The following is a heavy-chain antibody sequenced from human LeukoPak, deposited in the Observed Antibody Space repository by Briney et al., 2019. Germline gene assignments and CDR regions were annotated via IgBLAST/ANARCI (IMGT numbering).Heavy chain of an antibody. V-gene: IGHV3-23*01. CDR3: AKSHIVLLVYAIRYFDY. D-gene: IGHD2-8*01. J-gene: IGHJ4*02. CDR1: GFTFSSYA. CDR2: ISGSGGST. Sequence: GGSLRLSCAASGFTFSSYAMSWVRQAPGKGLEWVSAISGSGGSTYYADSVKGRFTISRDNSKNTLYLQMNSLRAEDTAVYYCAKSHIVLLVYAIRYFDYWGQGPLVTVSS.